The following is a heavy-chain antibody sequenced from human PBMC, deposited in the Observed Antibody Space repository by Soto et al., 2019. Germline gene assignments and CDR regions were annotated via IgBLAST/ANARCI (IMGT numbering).Heavy chain of an antibody. CDR2: IGTAGDT. V-gene: IGHV3-13*01. CDR3: ARALRFLEWLSNDYYYYYGMDV. CDR1: GFTFSSYD. Sequence: GGSLRLSCAASGFTFSSYDMHWVRQATGKGLEWVSAIGTAGDTYYPGSVKGRFTISRENAKNSLYLQMNSLRAEDTAVYYCARALRFLEWLSNDYYYYYGMDVWGQGTTVTVSS. J-gene: IGHJ6*02. D-gene: IGHD3-3*01.